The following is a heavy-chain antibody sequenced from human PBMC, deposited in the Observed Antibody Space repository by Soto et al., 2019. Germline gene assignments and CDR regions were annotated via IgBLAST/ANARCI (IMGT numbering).Heavy chain of an antibody. D-gene: IGHD3-3*01. CDR1: GYSFTTYW. CDR3: VRLSYDLWSVRTLHYFDY. V-gene: IGHV5-51*01. J-gene: IGHJ4*02. CDR2: IYPGDSDT. Sequence: GESLKISCKGSGYSFTTYWIGWVRQMPGKGLEWMGTIYPGDSDTRYRPSFQGQVTISADKSISTAYLQWSSLRASDTAIYYCVRLSYDLWSVRTLHYFDYWGQGTLVTVSS.